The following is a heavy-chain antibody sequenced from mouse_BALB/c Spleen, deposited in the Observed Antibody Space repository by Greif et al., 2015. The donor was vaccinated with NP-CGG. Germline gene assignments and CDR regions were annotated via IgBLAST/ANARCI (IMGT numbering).Heavy chain of an antibody. V-gene: IGHV14-3*02. J-gene: IGHJ3*01. CDR2: IDPANGST. CDR3: APYYYGSSVFAY. CDR1: GFNIKDTY. D-gene: IGHD1-1*01. Sequence: EVQRVESGAELVKPGASVKLSCTASGFNIKDTYMHWVKQRPEQGLEWIGRIDPANGSTKYDPKFQGKATITADTSSNTAYLQLSSLTSEDTAVYYCAPYYYGSSVFAYWGQGTLVTVSA.